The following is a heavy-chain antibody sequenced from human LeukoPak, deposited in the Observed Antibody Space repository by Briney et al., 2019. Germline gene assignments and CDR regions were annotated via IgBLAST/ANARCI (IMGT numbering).Heavy chain of an antibody. V-gene: IGHV3-23*01. CDR2: ISGSGGST. J-gene: IGHJ4*02. CDR1: GFTFSSYA. D-gene: IGHD2-21*02. CDR3: AKGVGTFDY. Sequence: GGSLRLSCVVSGFTFSSYAMSWVRQAPVKGLEWVSAISGSGGSTYYADSVKGRFTISRDNSKNTLYVQMNSLRAEDTAVYCCAKGVGTFDYWGQGTLVTVSS.